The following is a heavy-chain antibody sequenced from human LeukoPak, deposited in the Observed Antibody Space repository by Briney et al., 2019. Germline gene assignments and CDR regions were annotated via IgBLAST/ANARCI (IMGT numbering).Heavy chain of an antibody. D-gene: IGHD6-13*01. Sequence: GGSLRLSCAASGFTFSSYSMNWVRQAPGKGLEWVSSISSSSSYTYYADSVKGRFTISRDNAKNSLYLQMNSLRAEDTAVYYCASAAAGSFDIWGQGTMVTVSS. CDR1: GFTFSSYS. J-gene: IGHJ3*02. V-gene: IGHV3-21*01. CDR2: ISSSSSYT. CDR3: ASAAAGSFDI.